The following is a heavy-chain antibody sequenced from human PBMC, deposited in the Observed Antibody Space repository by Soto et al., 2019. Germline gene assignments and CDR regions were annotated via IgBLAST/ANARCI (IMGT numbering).Heavy chain of an antibody. J-gene: IGHJ4*02. Sequence: SETLCLTCTVSGGSISSYYWSWIRQPPGKGLEWIGYIYYSGSTNYNPSPKSRVTISVDTSKNQFSLKLSSVTAADTAVYYCAREGTEHKIDYWGQGTLVTVSS. CDR1: GGSISSYY. D-gene: IGHD1-1*01. CDR2: IYYSGST. CDR3: AREGTEHKIDY. V-gene: IGHV4-59*01.